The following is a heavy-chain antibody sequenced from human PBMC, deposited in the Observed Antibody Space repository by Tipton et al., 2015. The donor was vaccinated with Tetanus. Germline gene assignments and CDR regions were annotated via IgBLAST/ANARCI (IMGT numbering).Heavy chain of an antibody. CDR2: IDYSGST. CDR1: GGSMRGDH. CDR3: ARCPYGGVSGTLYY. Sequence: GLVKPSETLSLICTVSGGSMRGDHWSWIRQPPGKGLEWIGYIDYSGSTNYNPSLKSRVTISIDTSKKQFSLNLSSVIAADTAVYFCARCPYGGVSGTLYYWGQGILVTVSS. V-gene: IGHV4-59*01. J-gene: IGHJ4*02. D-gene: IGHD4-23*01.